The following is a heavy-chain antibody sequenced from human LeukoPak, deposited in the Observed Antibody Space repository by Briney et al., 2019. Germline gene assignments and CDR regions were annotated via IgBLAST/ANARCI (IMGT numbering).Heavy chain of an antibody. Sequence: SETLSLTCTVSGDSISSGNYFWAWIRQSAGKGLEWIGRIHSDGLANYNPSLRSRVTISVDTSNNQFSLKVKSVTAADTATYYCARDRQLGWFGPWGQGILVTVSA. CDR2: IHSDGLA. V-gene: IGHV4-61*02. D-gene: IGHD3-16*01. J-gene: IGHJ5*02. CDR1: GDSISSGNYF. CDR3: ARDRQLGWFGP.